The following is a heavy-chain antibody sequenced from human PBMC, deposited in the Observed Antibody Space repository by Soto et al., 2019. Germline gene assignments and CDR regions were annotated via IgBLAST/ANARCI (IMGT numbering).Heavy chain of an antibody. CDR2: LVPIFGTP. CDR1: GDTFSSYA. D-gene: IGHD5-12*01. Sequence: QVQLVQSGAEVKKPGSSVKVSCKSSGDTFSSYAISWVRQAPGQGLEWMGGLVPIFGTPRYAPRFQDRVTITADESTKTAYMELSSLTSQDTAVYYCARDRKNRDGYKYRLFEWGQGTLVAVSS. CDR3: ARDRKNRDGYKYRLFE. V-gene: IGHV1-69*01. J-gene: IGHJ4*02.